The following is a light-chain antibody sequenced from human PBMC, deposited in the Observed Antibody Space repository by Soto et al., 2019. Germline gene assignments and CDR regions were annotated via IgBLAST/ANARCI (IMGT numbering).Light chain of an antibody. V-gene: IGLV2-14*01. CDR2: DVS. CDR1: SSDVGGYNY. CDR3: SSYTSSSTLEDVV. Sequence: QSALTQPASVSGSPGQSITISCTGTSSDVGGYNYVSWYQQHPGKAPKLMIYDVSNRPSGVSNRFSGSKSGNTASLTISGLQAEDEADYYCSSYTSSSTLEDVVFGGRTQLTVL. J-gene: IGLJ2*01.